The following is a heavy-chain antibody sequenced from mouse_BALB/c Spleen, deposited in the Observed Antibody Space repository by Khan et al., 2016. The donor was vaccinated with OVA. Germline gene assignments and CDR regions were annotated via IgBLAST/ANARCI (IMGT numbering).Heavy chain of an antibody. CDR3: ARSGYGNPFAY. CDR1: GYTFTSFY. CDR2: INPSNGDT. J-gene: IGHJ3*01. Sequence: QVQLQQPGAELVKPGASVKISCKASGYTFTSFYMYWVKQRPGQGLEWIGGINPSNGDTHFYEKFKSKATLTVDKSSTTAYMAFSSLTSADSAVYYCARSGYGNPFAYWGQGTLVTVSA. D-gene: IGHD2-1*01. V-gene: IGHV1S81*02.